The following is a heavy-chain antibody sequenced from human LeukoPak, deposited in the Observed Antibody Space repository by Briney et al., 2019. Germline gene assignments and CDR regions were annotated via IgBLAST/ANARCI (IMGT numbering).Heavy chain of an antibody. J-gene: IGHJ5*02. CDR1: GGSISSYY. Sequence: SETLSLTCTVSGGSISSYYWSWIRQPPGKGLEWIGYIYYSGSTNYNPPPKSRVTISVDTTKNQLSLKLSSVTAADTAVYYCARDLGFCVGDCYSHNWFDPWAREPWSPSPQ. CDR2: IYYSGST. V-gene: IGHV4-59*01. D-gene: IGHD2-21*02. CDR3: ARDLGFCVGDCYSHNWFDP.